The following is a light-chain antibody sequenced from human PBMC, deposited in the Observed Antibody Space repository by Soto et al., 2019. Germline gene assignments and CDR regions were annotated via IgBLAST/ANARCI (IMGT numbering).Light chain of an antibody. CDR3: AACDDSLNASV. V-gene: IGLV1-44*01. CDR1: STNIGSNT. Sequence: QSVLTQPPSASGALGQRVTISCSGSSTNIGSNTVNWYQQLPGTAPKLLIYSSHLRPSGVPDRFSGSNSGTSASLAISGLQSEDEADYYCAACDDSLNASVFGGGTQLTVL. J-gene: IGLJ7*01. CDR2: SSH.